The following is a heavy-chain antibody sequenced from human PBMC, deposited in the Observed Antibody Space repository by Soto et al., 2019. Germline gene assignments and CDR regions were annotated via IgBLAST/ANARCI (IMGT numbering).Heavy chain of an antibody. V-gene: IGHV1-69*02. Sequence: SVKVSCKASGGTFSSYTISWVRQAPGQGLEWMGRIIPILGIANYAQKFQGRVAITADKSTSTAYMELSSLRSEDTAVYYCARAPTGTTRFDPWGQGTLVTVSS. CDR3: ARAPTGTTRFDP. CDR2: IIPILGIA. J-gene: IGHJ5*02. CDR1: GGTFSSYT. D-gene: IGHD1-7*01.